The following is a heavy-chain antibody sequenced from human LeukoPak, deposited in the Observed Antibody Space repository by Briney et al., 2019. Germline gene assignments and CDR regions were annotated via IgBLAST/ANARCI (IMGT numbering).Heavy chain of an antibody. V-gene: IGHV3-66*02. CDR2: IYSGGTT. D-gene: IGHD3-22*01. J-gene: IGHJ4*02. CDR3: ARAGYYDSSGYYC. Sequence: PGGSLRLSCAASGFNVNSNYMTWGRQAPGKGLEWVSVIYSGGTTYYADSVKGRFSISRDNSKNTVYLQMNSLRVEDTAVYYCARAGYYDSSGYYCWGQGTLVTVSS. CDR1: GFNVNSNY.